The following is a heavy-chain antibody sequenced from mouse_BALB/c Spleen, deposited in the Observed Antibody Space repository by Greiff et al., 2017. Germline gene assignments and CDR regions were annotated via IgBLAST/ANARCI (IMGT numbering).Heavy chain of an antibody. D-gene: IGHD1-1*01. V-gene: IGHV5-6-5*01. CDR1: GFTFSSYA. Sequence: EVQLVESGGGLVKPGGSLKLSCAASGFTFSSYAMSWVRQTPEKRLEWVASISSGGSTYYPDSVKGRFTISRDNARNILYLQMSSLRSEDTAMYYCAREAGSNFDYWGQGTTLTVSS. CDR2: ISSGGST. J-gene: IGHJ2*01. CDR3: AREAGSNFDY.